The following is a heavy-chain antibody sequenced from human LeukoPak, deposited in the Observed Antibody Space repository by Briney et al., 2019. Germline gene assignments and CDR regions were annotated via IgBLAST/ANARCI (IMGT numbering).Heavy chain of an antibody. Sequence: ASVKVSCKASGYTFTSYDINWVRQATGQGLEWMGWMNPNSGNTGYAQKFQGRVTMTRNTSISTAYMELSSLRSEDTAVYYCARGLGKHYYYYGMDVWGPGTTVTVSS. J-gene: IGHJ6*02. V-gene: IGHV1-8*01. CDR2: MNPNSGNT. D-gene: IGHD7-27*01. CDR3: ARGLGKHYYYYGMDV. CDR1: GYTFTSYD.